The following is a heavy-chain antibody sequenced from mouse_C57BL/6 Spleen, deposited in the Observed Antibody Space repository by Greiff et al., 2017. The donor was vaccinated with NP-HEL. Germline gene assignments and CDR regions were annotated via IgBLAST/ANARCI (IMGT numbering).Heavy chain of an antibody. V-gene: IGHV1-64*01. CDR2: IHPNSGST. J-gene: IGHJ4*01. Sequence: QVQLQQPGAELVKPGASVKLSCKASGYTFTSYWIHWVKQRPGQGLEWIGMIHPNSGSTNYNEKFKSKATLTVDKSSSTAYMQLSSLTSEDSAVYYCARRYYSNYGDAMDYWGQGTSVTVSS. CDR1: GYTFTSYW. D-gene: IGHD2-5*01. CDR3: ARRYYSNYGDAMDY.